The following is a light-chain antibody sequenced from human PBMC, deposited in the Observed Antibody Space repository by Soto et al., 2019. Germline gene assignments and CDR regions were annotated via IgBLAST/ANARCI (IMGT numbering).Light chain of an antibody. Sequence: EVVLTQSPDTLSLSPGETATLSCRASQSVDRYVSGYQQKLGQAPRLLIYYAYTRATGVGDRFTGSGSATDFSLTITSLEPEDFAVYYCQQRGKWPSTFGPGTKVEMK. V-gene: IGKV3-11*01. CDR1: QSVDRY. CDR3: QQRGKWPST. J-gene: IGKJ2*02. CDR2: YAY.